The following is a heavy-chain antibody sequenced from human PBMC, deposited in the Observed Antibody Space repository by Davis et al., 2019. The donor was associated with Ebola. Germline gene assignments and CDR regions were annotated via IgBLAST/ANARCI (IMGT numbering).Heavy chain of an antibody. J-gene: IGHJ6*02. Sequence: GESLKISCAASGFTVSGNYMSWVRQAPGKGLEWVSVIYSGGSTYYADSVKGRFTISRDNSKNTLYLQMNSLRAEDTAVYYCARVLITGTAMIRYYYGMDVWGQGTTVTVSS. CDR3: ARVLITGTAMIRYYYGMDV. CDR2: IYSGGST. D-gene: IGHD5-18*01. V-gene: IGHV3-66*01. CDR1: GFTVSGNY.